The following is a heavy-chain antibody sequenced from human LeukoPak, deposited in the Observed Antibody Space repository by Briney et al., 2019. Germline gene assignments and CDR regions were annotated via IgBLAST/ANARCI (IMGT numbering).Heavy chain of an antibody. D-gene: IGHD3-3*01. CDR1: GYTFTGYY. Sequence: ASVKVSCKASGYTFTGYYMHWVRQAPGQGLEWVGWINPNSGGTSYAQKFQGRVTMTRDTSISTAYMELSRLRSDDTAVYYCARGSRLLRFLEWLLSYWGQGTLVTVSS. V-gene: IGHV1-2*02. J-gene: IGHJ4*02. CDR3: ARGSRLLRFLEWLLSY. CDR2: INPNSGGT.